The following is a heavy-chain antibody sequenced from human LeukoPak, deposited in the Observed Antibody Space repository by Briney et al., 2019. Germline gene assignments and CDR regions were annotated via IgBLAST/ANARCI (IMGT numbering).Heavy chain of an antibody. CDR1: GGSISSSSCY. J-gene: IGHJ4*02. D-gene: IGHD1-26*01. CDR3: ARDRSGSYYGPFSY. V-gene: IGHV4-39*07. Sequence: SETLSLTCTVSGGSISSSSCYWGWIRQPPGKGLEWIGSIYYSGSTYYNPSLKSRVTISVDTSKNQFSLKLSSVTAADTAVYYCARDRSGSYYGPFSYWGQGTLVTVSS. CDR2: IYYSGST.